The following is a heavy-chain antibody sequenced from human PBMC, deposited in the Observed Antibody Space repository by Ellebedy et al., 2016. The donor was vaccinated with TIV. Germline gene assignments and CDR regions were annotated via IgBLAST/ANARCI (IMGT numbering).Heavy chain of an antibody. CDR2: ISDNGART. J-gene: IGHJ4*02. D-gene: IGHD6-13*01. Sequence: GESLKISCAASGFTFNNYAMSWVRQAPGRGLEWVSSISDNGARTYYADPVKGRFTISRDNSKNTLYLQMSNLRAEDTAVYYCAGDSRGITAAGTSLHYWGQGTLVTVSS. V-gene: IGHV3-23*01. CDR3: AGDSRGITAAGTSLHY. CDR1: GFTFNNYA.